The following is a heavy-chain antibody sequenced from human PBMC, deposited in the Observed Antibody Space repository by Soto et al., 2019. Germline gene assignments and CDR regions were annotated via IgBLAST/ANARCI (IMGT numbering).Heavy chain of an antibody. CDR3: ARDLSGSGRRRTEPIFDI. CDR1: GYTFTSYG. D-gene: IGHD3-10*01. J-gene: IGHJ3*02. Sequence: QVPLVQSGAEVKKPGASVKVSCKASGYTFTSYGISWVRQAPGQGLEWMGWISAYNGNTNYAQKLQGRVTMTTDTSTSTAYMELRSLRSDDTAVYYCARDLSGSGRRRTEPIFDIWGQGTMVTVSS. V-gene: IGHV1-18*01. CDR2: ISAYNGNT.